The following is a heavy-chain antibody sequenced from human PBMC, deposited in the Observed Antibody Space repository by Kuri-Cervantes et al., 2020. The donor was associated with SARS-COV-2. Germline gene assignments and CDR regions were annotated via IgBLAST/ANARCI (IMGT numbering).Heavy chain of an antibody. CDR3: ARGRSSGSYYDYYGADV. CDR2: INPDGSYT. D-gene: IGHD1-26*01. CDR1: GFTFSGHW. J-gene: IGHJ6*02. V-gene: IGHV3-74*01. Sequence: ETLSLTCAASGFTFSGHWIHWVRQAPGKGLVWVSRINPDGSYTNNADSVKGRFTISRDNAKSSLYMQMNSLRAEDTAVYYCARGRSSGSYYDYYGADVWGQGTTVTVSS.